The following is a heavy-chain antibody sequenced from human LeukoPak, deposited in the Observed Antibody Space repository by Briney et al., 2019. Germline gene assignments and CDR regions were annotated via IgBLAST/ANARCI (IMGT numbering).Heavy chain of an antibody. J-gene: IGHJ6*02. V-gene: IGHV1-46*01. Sequence: ASVKVSCKASGYTFTSYYMHWVRPAPGQGLEWMGIINPSGGSTSYAQKFQGRVTMTRDTSTSTVYMELSSLRSEDTAVYYCARDPRGYSYGPRGMDVWGQGTTVTVSS. D-gene: IGHD5-18*01. CDR1: GYTFTSYY. CDR3: ARDPRGYSYGPRGMDV. CDR2: INPSGGST.